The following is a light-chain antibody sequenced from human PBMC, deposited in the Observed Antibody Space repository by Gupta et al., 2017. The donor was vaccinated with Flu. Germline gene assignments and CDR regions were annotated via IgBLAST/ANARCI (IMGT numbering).Light chain of an antibody. CDR2: LGS. J-gene: IGKJ1*01. Sequence: DVVMTQSPLSLPVTPGEPASISCRSSQSLLHSNGYNYFDWYLQKPGQSPQLLIYLGSNRASGVPDRFSGSGSGTHFTLTISRVEAEDVGVYYCMQALETPRTFGQGTRVEIK. CDR3: MQALETPRT. CDR1: QSLLHSNGYNY. V-gene: IGKV2-28*01.